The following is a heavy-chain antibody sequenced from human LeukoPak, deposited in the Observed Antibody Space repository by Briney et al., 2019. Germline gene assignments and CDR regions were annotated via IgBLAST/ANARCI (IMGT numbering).Heavy chain of an antibody. CDR2: INTDTVNT. CDR1: GYTLTNYV. D-gene: IGHD1-26*01. V-gene: IGHV1-18*01. Sequence: ASVKVSCKASGYTLTNYVITWVRQAPGQGLEWMGWINTDTVNTNYEQKLQGRVTMTTDTSTTTAYMELRSLRSDDTAVYYCARGGSYYFDYWGQGTLVTVSS. CDR3: ARGGSYYFDY. J-gene: IGHJ4*02.